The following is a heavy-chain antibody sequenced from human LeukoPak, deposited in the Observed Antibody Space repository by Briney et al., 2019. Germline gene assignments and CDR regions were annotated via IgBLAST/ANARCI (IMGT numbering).Heavy chain of an antibody. CDR1: GFTFSTDA. CDR2: IGPSGVGT. CDR3: ARKYGSGSFDN. D-gene: IGHD3-10*01. V-gene: IGHV3-23*01. Sequence: PGGSLRLSCAASGFTFSTDAMSWVRQAPGKGLQWVSAIGPSGVGTYYADSVKGRFTISRDNSKNTLSLQMNSLRAEDTAMYYCARKYGSGSFDNWGQGTLVTVPS. J-gene: IGHJ4*02.